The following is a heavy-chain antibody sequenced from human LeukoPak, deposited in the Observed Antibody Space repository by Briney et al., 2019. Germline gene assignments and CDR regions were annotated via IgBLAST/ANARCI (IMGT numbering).Heavy chain of an antibody. V-gene: IGHV4-59*12. J-gene: IGHJ5*02. CDR1: GGSISSYY. CDR3: AGENFYGSGREFDP. D-gene: IGHD3-10*01. Sequence: SETLSLTCTVSGGSISSYYWTWIRQPPGKGLEWIGYIYYTGSTNYNPSLKSRVSISIDTPRNQFSLKVNSVTAADTAVYYCAGENFYGSGREFDPWGQGTLVTVSP. CDR2: IYYTGST.